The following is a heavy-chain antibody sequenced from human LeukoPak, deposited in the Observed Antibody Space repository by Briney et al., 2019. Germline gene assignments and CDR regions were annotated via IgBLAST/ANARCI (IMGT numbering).Heavy chain of an antibody. D-gene: IGHD2-2*01. CDR2: ISSSSSYI. CDR1: GFTFSSYS. Sequence: PGGSLRLSCAASGFTFSSYSMNWFRQAPGKGLEWVSSISSSSSYIYYADSVKGRFTISRDNAKNSLYLQMNSLRAEDTAVYYCARDLYCSSTSCYFSRREGLDYWGQGTLVTVSS. J-gene: IGHJ4*02. V-gene: IGHV3-21*01. CDR3: ARDLYCSSTSCYFSRREGLDY.